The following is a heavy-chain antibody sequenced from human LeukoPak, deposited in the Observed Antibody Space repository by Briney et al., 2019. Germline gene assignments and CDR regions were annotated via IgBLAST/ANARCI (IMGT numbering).Heavy chain of an antibody. CDR1: GYRFTSYW. CDR3: ARLGSEAGTADGPDY. D-gene: IGHD6-13*01. CDR2: IYPGDSDT. V-gene: IGHV5-51*01. Sequence: GESLRISCMGSGYRFTSYWIGWVRQMPGKGLEWMGIIYPGDSDTTYSPSFQGQVTISADKSISTAYLQWSSLKASDTAMYYRARLGSEAGTADGPDYWGQGTLVTVSS. J-gene: IGHJ4*02.